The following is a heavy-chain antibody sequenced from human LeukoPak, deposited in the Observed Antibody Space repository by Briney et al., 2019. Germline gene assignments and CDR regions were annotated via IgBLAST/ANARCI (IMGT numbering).Heavy chain of an antibody. CDR3: ARGVDVWGNYRQYYFDY. D-gene: IGHD3-16*02. J-gene: IGHJ4*02. CDR2: ITSSGSAT. V-gene: IGHV3-23*01. Sequence: PGGPLRLSCAASGFTFSKNAMSWVRQAPGKGLEWVSSITSSGSATCYADSVKGRFTISRDNSKNTLYLQMNGLRAEDTAVYYCARGVDVWGNYRQYYFDYWGQETLVTVSS. CDR1: GFTFSKNA.